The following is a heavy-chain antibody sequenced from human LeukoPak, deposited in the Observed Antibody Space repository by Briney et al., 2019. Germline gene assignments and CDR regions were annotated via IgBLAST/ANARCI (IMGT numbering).Heavy chain of an antibody. CDR3: ARVVKGYYYDSSGYYSGYYFDY. V-gene: IGHV1-2*02. Sequence: ASVKVSCKASGYTFTGYYMHWVRQAPGQGLEWMGWINPNSGGTNYAQKLQGRVTMTRDTSISTAYMELSRLRSDDTAVYYCARVVKGYYYDSSGYYSGYYFDYWGQGTLVTVSS. CDR2: INPNSGGT. D-gene: IGHD3-22*01. J-gene: IGHJ4*02. CDR1: GYTFTGYY.